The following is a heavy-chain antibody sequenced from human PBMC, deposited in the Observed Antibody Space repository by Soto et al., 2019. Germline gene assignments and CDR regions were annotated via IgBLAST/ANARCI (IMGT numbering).Heavy chain of an antibody. D-gene: IGHD3-9*01. J-gene: IGHJ3*02. CDR2: MNPNSGNT. CDR3: ARVAHYDILTGYQGLDAFDI. Sequence: ASVKVSCKASGYTFTIYDINWVRQTTGQGLEWMGWMNPNSGNTGYAQKFQGRVTMTRNTSISTAYMELSSLRSEDTAVYYCARVAHYDILTGYQGLDAFDIWGQGTMVTVS. V-gene: IGHV1-8*01. CDR1: GYTFTIYD.